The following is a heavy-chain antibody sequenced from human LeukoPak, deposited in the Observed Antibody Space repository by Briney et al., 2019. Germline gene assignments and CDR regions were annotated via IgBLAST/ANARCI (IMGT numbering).Heavy chain of an antibody. J-gene: IGHJ4*02. V-gene: IGHV4-34*01. D-gene: IGHD2-2*01. CDR3: ATNDCSSTSCPDDY. Sequence: SETLSLTCAVYGGSFSGYYWSWICQPPGKRLEWIGEINHSGSTNYNPSLKSRVTISVDTSKNQFSLKLSSVTAADTAVYYCATNDCSSTSCPDDYWGQGTLVTVSS. CDR1: GGSFSGYY. CDR2: INHSGST.